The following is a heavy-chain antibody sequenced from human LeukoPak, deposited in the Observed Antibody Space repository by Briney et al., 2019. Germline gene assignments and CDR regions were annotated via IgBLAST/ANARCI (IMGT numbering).Heavy chain of an antibody. CDR2: ISYEGSNK. J-gene: IGHJ6*02. CDR1: GFTFTSYG. V-gene: IGHV3-30*18. D-gene: IGHD3-3*01. CDR3: AKDELRFLAWLPRMDV. Sequence: PGRSLRLSCAASGFTFTSYGMRWVRQAPGEWLEWVGVISYEGSNKNYADSVEGRCTISRDNSKNPLYLPINSLRAEDTAVYSCAKDELRFLAWLPRMDVWGQGTTVTVSS.